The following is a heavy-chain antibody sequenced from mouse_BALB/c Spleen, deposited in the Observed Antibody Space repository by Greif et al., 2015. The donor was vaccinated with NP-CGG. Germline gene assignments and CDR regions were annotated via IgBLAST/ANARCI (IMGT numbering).Heavy chain of an antibody. V-gene: IGHV1S127*01. CDR2: IDPSDSYT. Sequence: VQLQQSGAELVKPGASVKMSCKASGYTFTSYWMHWVKQRPGQGLEWIGVIDPSDSYTSYNQKFKGKATLTVDTSSSTAYMQLSSLTSEDSAVYYCTREGYYGDYWGQGTTLTVSS. D-gene: IGHD1-1*01. CDR3: TREGYYGDY. CDR1: GYTFTSYW. J-gene: IGHJ2*01.